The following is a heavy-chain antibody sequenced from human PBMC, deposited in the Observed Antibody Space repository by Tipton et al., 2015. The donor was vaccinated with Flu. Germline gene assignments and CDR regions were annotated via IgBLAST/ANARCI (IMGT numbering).Heavy chain of an antibody. J-gene: IGHJ3*02. CDR3: ARESPTNTMARGVTLDAFDI. V-gene: IGHV4-31*02. CDR2: IYYSGST. D-gene: IGHD3-10*01. CDR1: GDSISSGGYY. Sequence: LRLSCTVSGDSISSGGYYWSWIRQHPGKGLEWIGNIYYSGSTYYNPSLKSRVTISVDTSKNQFSLKLSSVTAADTAVYYCARESPTNTMARGVTLDAFDIWGQGTMVTVSS.